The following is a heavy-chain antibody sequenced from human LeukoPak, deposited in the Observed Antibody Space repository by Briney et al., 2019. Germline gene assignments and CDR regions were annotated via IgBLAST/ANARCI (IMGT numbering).Heavy chain of an antibody. D-gene: IGHD2-2*01. V-gene: IGHV4-39*01. Sequence: KSSETLSLTCTVSGGSITSSNYYWGWIRQPPGKGLEWIGCISYSGSAFYNPSLNSRVTVSVATSKNQFSLSLSSVTAADTAMYYCARKTKQYCSTPSCPGHYYYYYYMDVWGKGTTVTVSS. J-gene: IGHJ6*03. CDR1: GGSITSSNYY. CDR2: ISYSGSA. CDR3: ARKTKQYCSTPSCPGHYYYYYYMDV.